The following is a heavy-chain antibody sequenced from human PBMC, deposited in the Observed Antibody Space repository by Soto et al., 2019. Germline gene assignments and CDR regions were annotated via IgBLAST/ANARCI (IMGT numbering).Heavy chain of an antibody. J-gene: IGHJ3*02. D-gene: IGHD3-16*01. CDR2: INSDGSST. V-gene: IGHV3-74*01. CDR3: ARVGAGPTDAFDI. CDR1: GFTFSSYW. Sequence: GGSLRLSCAASGFTFSSYWMHWVRQAPGKGLVWVSRINSDGSSTSYADSVKGRFTISRDNAKNTLYLQMNSLRAEDTAVYHGARVGAGPTDAFDIWGQGTMVTVSS.